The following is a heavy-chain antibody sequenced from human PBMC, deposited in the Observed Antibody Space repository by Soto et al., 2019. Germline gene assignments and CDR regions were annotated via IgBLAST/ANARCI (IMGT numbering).Heavy chain of an antibody. CDR1: GGSFSGYS. J-gene: IGHJ5*02. CDR2: INYTGTT. V-gene: IGHV4-34*01. CDR3: AKSLNINWKNWFDP. Sequence: SETLSLTCAVNGGSFSGYSWTWIRQAPGKGLDWIGEINYTGTTNYSPSLKSRVTLSVDTSKNQFSLELRSVSAADTAVYYCAKSLNINWKNWFDPWGQGTLVTVSS. D-gene: IGHD1-1*01.